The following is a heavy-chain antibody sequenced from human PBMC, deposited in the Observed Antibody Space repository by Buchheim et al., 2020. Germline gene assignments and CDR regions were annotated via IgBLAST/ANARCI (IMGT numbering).Heavy chain of an antibody. CDR3: ARQVAVAGWFDP. V-gene: IGHV5-10-1*01. CDR1: GYSFTSYW. D-gene: IGHD6-19*01. Sequence: EVQLVQSGAEVKKPGESLRISCKGSGYSFTSYWISWVRQMPGKGLEWMGRIDPSDSYTNYSPSFQGHVTISADKSIGTAYPQWISLEASNTAIYYCARQVAVAGWFDPWGQGTL. CDR2: IDPSDSYT. J-gene: IGHJ5*02.